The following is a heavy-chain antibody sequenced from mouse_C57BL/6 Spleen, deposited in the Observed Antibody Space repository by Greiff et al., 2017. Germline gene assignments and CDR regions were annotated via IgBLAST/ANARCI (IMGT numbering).Heavy chain of an antibody. CDR3: ARSYYSNYGHYFDY. J-gene: IGHJ2*01. CDR1: GYTFTSYW. D-gene: IGHD2-5*01. Sequence: QVQLQQPGAELVRPGSSVKLSCKASGYTFTSYWMHWVKQRPIQGLEWIGNIDPSDSETHYNQKFKDKATLTVDKSSSTAYMQHSSLTSEDSAVYYCARSYYSNYGHYFDYWGQGTTLTVSS. V-gene: IGHV1-52*01. CDR2: IDPSDSET.